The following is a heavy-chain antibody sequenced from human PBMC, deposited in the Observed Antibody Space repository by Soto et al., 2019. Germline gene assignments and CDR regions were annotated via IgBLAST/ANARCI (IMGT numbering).Heavy chain of an antibody. CDR2: IRQDGSEK. CDR1: GFTFSTYW. CDR3: VRGCGRASCPYFFDY. Sequence: EVQLVESGGGLVQPGGSLRLSCAASGFTFSTYWMSWVRQAPGKGLEWVATIRQDGSEKHHVDSVEGRFTISRDNAKNPMYLQTNSLRAEDTAMYYCVRGCGRASCPYFFDYWGQGTLVSVSS. J-gene: IGHJ4*02. V-gene: IGHV3-7*01. D-gene: IGHD2-2*01.